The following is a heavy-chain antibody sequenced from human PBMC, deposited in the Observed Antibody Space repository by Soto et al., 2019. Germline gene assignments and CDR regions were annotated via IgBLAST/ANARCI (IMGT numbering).Heavy chain of an antibody. Sequence: EVQLLESGGGLVQPGGSLRLSCAASGFTFSSYAMSWVRQAPGKGLEWISAISGSGGSTYYADSVKGRFTISRDNSKNTMYLEMSSLRCEDTAVYDCAKDGGRGYDAFDIWAQGTMVTVSP. CDR3: AKDGGRGYDAFDI. CDR2: ISGSGGST. D-gene: IGHD3-16*01. J-gene: IGHJ3*02. CDR1: GFTFSSYA. V-gene: IGHV3-23*01.